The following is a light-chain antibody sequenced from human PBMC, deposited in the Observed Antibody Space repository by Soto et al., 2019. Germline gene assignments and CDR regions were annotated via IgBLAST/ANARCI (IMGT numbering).Light chain of an antibody. J-gene: IGKJ2*01. CDR3: QQRSNWPPMYT. CDR2: DAS. V-gene: IGKV3-11*01. CDR1: QSVSSY. Sequence: EIVLTQSPATLSLSPGERATLSCRASQSVSSYLAWYQQKPGQAPRLLIYDASNRATGIPARFSGSGSGTDFTLNISSLEPEDFAVYYCQQRSNWPPMYTFGQGTKVDIK.